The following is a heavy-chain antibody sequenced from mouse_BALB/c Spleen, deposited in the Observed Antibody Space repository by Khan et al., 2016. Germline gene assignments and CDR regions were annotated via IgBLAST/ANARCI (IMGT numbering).Heavy chain of an antibody. V-gene: IGHV5-4*02. CDR1: GFTFSDYY. Sequence: EVELVESGGGLVKPGGSLKLSCAASGFTFSDYYMYWVRQTPEKRLEWVATISDGGSYTYYPASVKGRFTISRDNAKNNLYLQMSSLKSEDTAMXYCARDLNWYFDVWGAGTTVTVSS. CDR2: ISDGGSYT. J-gene: IGHJ1*01. CDR3: ARDLNWYFDV.